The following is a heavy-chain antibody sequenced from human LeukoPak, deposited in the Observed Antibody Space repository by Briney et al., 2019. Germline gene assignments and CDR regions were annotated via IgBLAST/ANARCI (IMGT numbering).Heavy chain of an antibody. CDR1: GYTFTSYG. V-gene: IGHV1-18*01. CDR2: ISAYNGNT. D-gene: IGHD6-19*01. J-gene: IGHJ4*02. CDR3: ARAPRSRYSSGWYVY. Sequence: ASVKVSCKASGYTFTSYGISWVRQAPGQGLEWVGWISAYNGNTNYAQKLQGRVTMTTDTSTSTAYMELRSLRSDDTAVYYCARAPRSRYSSGWYVYWGQGTLVTVSS.